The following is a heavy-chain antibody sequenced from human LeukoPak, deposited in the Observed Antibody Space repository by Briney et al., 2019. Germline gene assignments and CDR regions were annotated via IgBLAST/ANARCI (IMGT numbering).Heavy chain of an antibody. J-gene: IGHJ4*02. CDR3: AKLGGNVAF. V-gene: IGHV3-23*01. Sequence: PGGSLRLSCAASGFTFDDYGMSWVRQAPGKGLEWVSAISGSGGSTYYADSVKGRFTISRDNSKNTLHLQMNILRAEDTAAYYCAKLGGNVAFWGQGTLVTVSS. CDR2: ISGSGGST. D-gene: IGHD4-23*01. CDR1: GFTFDDYG.